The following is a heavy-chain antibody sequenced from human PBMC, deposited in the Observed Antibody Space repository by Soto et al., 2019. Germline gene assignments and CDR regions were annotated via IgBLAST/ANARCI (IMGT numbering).Heavy chain of an antibody. CDR3: VMVDNYVTPTPQDV. Sequence: QVQLVQSGDEVKKPGASVKVSCKASGYIFVNYGIAWGRQAPGQGLGWMGWISPYTGNTHSATKVQGRLTMTTDTSTSTAYMDLASLTSDDTAVYYCVMVDNYVTPTPQDVWGQGTTVTVSS. CDR1: GYIFVNYG. CDR2: ISPYTGNT. J-gene: IGHJ6*02. V-gene: IGHV1-18*01. D-gene: IGHD3-16*01.